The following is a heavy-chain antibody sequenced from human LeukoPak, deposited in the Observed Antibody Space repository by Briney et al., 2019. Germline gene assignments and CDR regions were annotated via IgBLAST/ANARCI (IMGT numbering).Heavy chain of an antibody. CDR2: ISGSGGST. Sequence: GGSLRLSCAVSGITLSNYGMSWVRQAPGKGLEWVAGISGSGGSTNYADSVKGRFTISRDNRKNTLYLQMNSLRAEDTAVYFCAKRGVVIRVILVGFHKEAYYFDSWGQGTLLTVSS. CDR3: AKRGVVIRVILVGFHKEAYYFDS. J-gene: IGHJ4*02. D-gene: IGHD3-22*01. V-gene: IGHV3-23*01. CDR1: GITLSNYG.